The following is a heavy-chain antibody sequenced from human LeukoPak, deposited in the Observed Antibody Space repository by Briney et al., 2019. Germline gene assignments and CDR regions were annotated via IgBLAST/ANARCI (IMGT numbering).Heavy chain of an antibody. D-gene: IGHD3-22*01. CDR3: AKEIDYDSSGYYSNFNY. J-gene: IGHJ4*02. V-gene: IGHV3-23*01. CDR2: IGGSGGGT. Sequence: GGSLRLSCAASGFTFSSYAMGWVRQAPGKGLEWVSSIGGSGGGTYYADSVKGRFTISRDNSKNTLYLQMNSLRVDDTAVYYCAKEIDYDSSGYYSNFNYWGQGTLVTVSS. CDR1: GFTFSSYA.